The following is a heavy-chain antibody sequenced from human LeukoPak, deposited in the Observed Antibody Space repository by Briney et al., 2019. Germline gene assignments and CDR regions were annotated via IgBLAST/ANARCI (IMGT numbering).Heavy chain of an antibody. D-gene: IGHD1-26*01. CDR3: ARDSFGGSYPNWFDP. V-gene: IGHV3-21*01. CDR1: GFTFSSYS. Sequence: PGGSLRLSCAASGFTFSSYSMNWVRQAPGKGLEWVSSISSSSSYIYYADSVKGRFTISRDNAKNSLYLQMNSLRAEDTAVYYRARDSFGGSYPNWFDPWGQGTLVTVSS. J-gene: IGHJ5*02. CDR2: ISSSSSYI.